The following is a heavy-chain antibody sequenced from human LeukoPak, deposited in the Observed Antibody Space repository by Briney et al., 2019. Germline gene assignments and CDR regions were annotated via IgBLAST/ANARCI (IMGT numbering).Heavy chain of an antibody. CDR3: AKRPRAVAEAYFDY. D-gene: IGHD6-19*01. J-gene: IGHJ4*02. CDR1: GFTFSSYA. Sequence: GGSLRLSCAASGFTFSSYAMSWVRQAPGKGLELVSAISGSGSSTYYADSVKGRFTISRDSSKNTLYLQMNSLIAEDTAVYYCAKRPRAVAEAYFDYWGQGTLVTVSS. V-gene: IGHV3-23*01. CDR2: ISGSGSST.